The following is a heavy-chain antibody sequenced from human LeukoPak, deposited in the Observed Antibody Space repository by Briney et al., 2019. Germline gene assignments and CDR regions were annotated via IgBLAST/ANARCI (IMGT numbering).Heavy chain of an antibody. CDR3: AREEGSYSLDY. J-gene: IGHJ4*02. Sequence: SETLSLTCTVSGGSISSGDYYWSWIRQPPGKGLEWIGYIYYSGSTYYNPSLKSRVTISVDPSKNQFSLKLSSVTAADTAVYYCAREEGSYSLDYWGQGTLVTVSS. CDR1: GGSISSGDYY. D-gene: IGHD1-26*01. V-gene: IGHV4-30-4*01. CDR2: IYYSGST.